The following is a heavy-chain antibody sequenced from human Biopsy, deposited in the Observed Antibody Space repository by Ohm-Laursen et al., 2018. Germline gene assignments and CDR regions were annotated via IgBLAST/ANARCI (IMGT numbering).Heavy chain of an antibody. V-gene: IGHV4-59*08. Sequence: GTLSLTCTVSGGSISGSSWSWIRQAPGRGLEWVGYISYSGSTSNNPSLKIRITISVDTSKNQIPLKVTSATAADTAVYYCAKHGSGWTGDDALHIWGQGTMVTVSS. CDR1: GGSISGSS. D-gene: IGHD6-19*01. CDR3: AKHGSGWTGDDALHI. J-gene: IGHJ3*02. CDR2: ISYSGST.